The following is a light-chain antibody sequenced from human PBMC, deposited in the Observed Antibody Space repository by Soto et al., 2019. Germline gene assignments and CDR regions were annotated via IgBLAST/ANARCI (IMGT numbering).Light chain of an antibody. J-gene: IGKJ4*01. CDR1: LSVSSSF. V-gene: IGKV3-20*01. Sequence: EIVLTQSPGTLSLSPGETATLSCRASLSVSSSFLTWYQHKPGQAPRLLIYGSSIRATGIPDRFSGSGSGTDFTLTISRLEPEDFAVYYCQQYGSSPTFGGGTKVDIK. CDR2: GSS. CDR3: QQYGSSPT.